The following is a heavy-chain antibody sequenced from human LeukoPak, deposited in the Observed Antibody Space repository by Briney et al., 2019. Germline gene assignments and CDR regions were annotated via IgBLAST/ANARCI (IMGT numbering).Heavy chain of an antibody. CDR1: GFTFSSYA. Sequence: PGGSLRLSCAASGFTFSSYAMSWIRQAPGKGLEWVSAISGSGGSTYYADSVKGRFTISRDNSKNTLYLQMNSLRAEDTAVYYCAKEPPFTMVRGATIDYWGQGTLVTVSS. D-gene: IGHD3-10*01. CDR2: ISGSGGST. CDR3: AKEPPFTMVRGATIDY. V-gene: IGHV3-23*01. J-gene: IGHJ4*02.